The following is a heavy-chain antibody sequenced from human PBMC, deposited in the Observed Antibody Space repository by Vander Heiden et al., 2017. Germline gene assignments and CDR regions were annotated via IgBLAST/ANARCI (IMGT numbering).Heavy chain of an antibody. CDR3: ARDSYYYDSSGYEWYVY. J-gene: IGHJ4*02. CDR2: MKQDGSEK. Sequence: EVQLVESGGGLVQPGGSLRLSCAASGFAFSSYWMRWVRQAPGKGLEWVANMKQDGSEKYYVDSVKGRFTISRDNAKNSLYLQMNSLRAEDTAVYYCARDSYYYDSSGYEWYVYWGQGTLVTVSS. D-gene: IGHD3-22*01. CDR1: GFAFSSYW. V-gene: IGHV3-7*01.